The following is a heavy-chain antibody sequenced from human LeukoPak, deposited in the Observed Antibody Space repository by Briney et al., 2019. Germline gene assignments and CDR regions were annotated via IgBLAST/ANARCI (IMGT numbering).Heavy chain of an antibody. V-gene: IGHV4-59*01. J-gene: IGHJ5*02. D-gene: IGHD6-19*01. CDR3: ARSSISYWFDP. CDR2: LYYSGST. Sequence: PSETLSLTCTVSGGSISSYYWSWIRQPPGKGLEWIGYLYYSGSTNYNPSLKSRVTISVDTSKNQFSLKLSSVTAADTAVYYCARSSISYWFDPWGQGTLVTVSS. CDR1: GGSISSYY.